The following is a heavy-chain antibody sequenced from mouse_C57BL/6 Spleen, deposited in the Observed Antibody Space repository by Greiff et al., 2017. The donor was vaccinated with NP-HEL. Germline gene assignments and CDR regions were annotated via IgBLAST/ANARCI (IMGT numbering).Heavy chain of an antibody. CDR3: VQLGRFSFDY. Sequence: EVQLQQSGPELVKPGASVQISCKASGYTFTDSYMNWVKQSHGKSLEWIGDINPNNGGTSYNQKFKGKATLTVDKSSSTAYMELRSLTSEDSAVYYCVQLGRFSFDYWGQGTTLTVSS. J-gene: IGHJ2*01. CDR2: INPNNGGT. CDR1: GYTFTDSY. V-gene: IGHV1-26*01. D-gene: IGHD4-1*02.